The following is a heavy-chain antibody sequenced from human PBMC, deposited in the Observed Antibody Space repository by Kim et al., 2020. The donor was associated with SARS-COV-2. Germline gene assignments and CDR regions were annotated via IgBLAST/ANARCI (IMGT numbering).Heavy chain of an antibody. CDR1: GYTFTNYG. V-gene: IGHV1-18*04. J-gene: IGHJ5*02. Sequence: ASVKVSCKASGYTFTNYGITWVRQAPGQGLEWMGWVSANSGNTKYAQMFQGRVTITTDTSTSTAYMDLRSLRSDDTAMYYCGRYHDFWSGSIRFDPWGQGPLVTVSA. CDR2: VSANSGNT. CDR3: GRYHDFWSGSIRFDP. D-gene: IGHD3-3*01.